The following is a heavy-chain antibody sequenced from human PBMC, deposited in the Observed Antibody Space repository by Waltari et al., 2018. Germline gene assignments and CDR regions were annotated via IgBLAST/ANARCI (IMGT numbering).Heavy chain of an antibody. D-gene: IGHD6-19*01. CDR2: IYSGETT. Sequence: EVQLLESGGGLVQPGESLRLSCAASGFTFSTYGMSWVRQAPGKGLGWVSVIYSGETTDYADSVKGRFTVSRDNSKNTVYLRMNSLRAEDTAVYYCARVVSSGYPDIWGQGTMVTVSS. CDR1: GFTFSTYG. J-gene: IGHJ3*02. V-gene: IGHV3-23*03. CDR3: ARVVSSGYPDI.